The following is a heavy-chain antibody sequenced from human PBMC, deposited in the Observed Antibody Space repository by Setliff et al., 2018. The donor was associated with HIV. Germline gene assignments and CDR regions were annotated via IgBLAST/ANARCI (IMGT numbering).Heavy chain of an antibody. D-gene: IGHD2-15*01. CDR1: GFTFDDYA. J-gene: IGHJ4*02. V-gene: IGHV3-9*01. Sequence: PGGSLRLSCAASGFTFDDYAMHWVRQAPGKGLEWVSGIRWNSGSIGYADSVKGRFTISRDNAKNSLYLQMNSLRAEDTALYYWARDNGNICSGSGFWGQGTLVTVSS. CDR2: IRWNSGSI. CDR3: ARDNGNICSGSGF.